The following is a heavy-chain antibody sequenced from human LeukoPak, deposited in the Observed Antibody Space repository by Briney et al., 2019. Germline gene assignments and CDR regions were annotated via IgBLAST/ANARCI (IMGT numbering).Heavy chain of an antibody. CDR1: GFTFSSYS. CDR3: ARGKLERGYYYGMDV. D-gene: IGHD1-1*01. V-gene: IGHV3-48*02. Sequence: PGGSLRLSCAASGFTFSSYSMNWVRQAPGKGLEWVSYISSSSSTTYYADSVEGRCTISRDNAKRSLYLQMNSLRDEDTAVYYCARGKLERGYYYGMDVWGQGTTVTVSS. J-gene: IGHJ6*02. CDR2: ISSSSSTT.